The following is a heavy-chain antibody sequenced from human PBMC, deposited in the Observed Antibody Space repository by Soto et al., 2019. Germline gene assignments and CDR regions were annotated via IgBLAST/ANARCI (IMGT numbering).Heavy chain of an antibody. J-gene: IGHJ3*02. CDR2: IIPILGIA. CDR3: ARGVAGTKDDAFDI. V-gene: IGHV1-69*02. D-gene: IGHD6-19*01. Sequence: QVQLVQSGAEVKKPGSSVKVSCKASVGTFSSYTISWVRQAPGQGLEWLGRIIPILGIANYDKKFQGRVTITADKSTSTAYKELSSLRSDDTAVYYCARGVAGTKDDAFDIWGQGTMVTVSS. CDR1: VGTFSSYT.